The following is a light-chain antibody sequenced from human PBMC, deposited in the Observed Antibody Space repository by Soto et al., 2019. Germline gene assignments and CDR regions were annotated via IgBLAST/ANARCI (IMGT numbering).Light chain of an antibody. Sequence: IMMTQSPDTLYVSQGEGATLSCTSSQSVRTKLAWYQQKAGQAPRLLIYGASTRATGIPDRFSGSGSGTEFTLTISSLQSEDFAVYYCQQYNSWPPITFGQGTLLEIK. J-gene: IGKJ5*01. V-gene: IGKV3-15*01. CDR1: QSVRTK. CDR2: GAS. CDR3: QQYNSWPPIT.